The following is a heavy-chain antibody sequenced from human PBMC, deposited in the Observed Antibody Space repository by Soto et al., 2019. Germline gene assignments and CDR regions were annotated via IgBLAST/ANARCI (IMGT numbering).Heavy chain of an antibody. V-gene: IGHV2-5*02. D-gene: IGHD3-9*01. CDR3: AHRHYNIGKYGMDV. Sequence: QITLKESGPTVVKPTQTLTLTCTFSGFSLSTTGVCVGWIRQPPGKALEWLALFYWDDTKRYSPSLKTRLTITKDTSKNQVVLTMTNMDPVDTATYYCAHRHYNIGKYGMDVWGQGTTVTVSS. J-gene: IGHJ6*02. CDR2: FYWDDTK. CDR1: GFSLSTTGVC.